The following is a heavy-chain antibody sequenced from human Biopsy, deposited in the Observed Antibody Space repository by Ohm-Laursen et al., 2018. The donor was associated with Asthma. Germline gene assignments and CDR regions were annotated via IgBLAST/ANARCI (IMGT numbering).Heavy chain of an antibody. D-gene: IGHD5-12*01. CDR3: ARDSPSGSDFDYYHFDY. J-gene: IGHJ4*02. CDR1: GFMFSDYV. Sequence: SLRLSCAASGFMFSDYVFHWVRQAPGKGLEWVAIISYDGTNTYYADSVKGRFTISRDNSKNTLYLQMNGLKAEDTAVYYCARDSPSGSDFDYYHFDYWGQGSLVTVSS. CDR2: ISYDGTNT. V-gene: IGHV3-30-3*01.